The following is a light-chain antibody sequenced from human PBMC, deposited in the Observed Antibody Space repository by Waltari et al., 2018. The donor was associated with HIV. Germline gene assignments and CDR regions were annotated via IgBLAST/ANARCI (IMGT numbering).Light chain of an antibody. CDR3: QSYDSSNHVV. CDR2: EDK. Sequence: NFMLTQAHSVSESPGKTVTISCTRSSGSIASNFVQWYQQRPGSAPTNVIYEDKERPSGVPDRFSGSIDSSSNSASLTISGLKTEDEADYYCQSYDSSNHVVFGGGTKLTVL. CDR1: SGSIASNF. V-gene: IGLV6-57*03. J-gene: IGLJ2*01.